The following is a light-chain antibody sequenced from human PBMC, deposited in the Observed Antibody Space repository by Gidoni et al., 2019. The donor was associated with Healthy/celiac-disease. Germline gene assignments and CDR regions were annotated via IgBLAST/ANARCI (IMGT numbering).Light chain of an antibody. CDR2: KAS. CDR3: QKYNSPWA. CDR1: QSISSW. V-gene: IGKV1-5*03. J-gene: IGKJ1*01. Sequence: DIQMTQSPSTLSASVGDRVTITCRASQSISSWLAWYPQKPGKAPKLLIYKASSLESGVPSRFSGSGSGTEFTLTISSLQPDDFATYYCQKYNSPWAFGQGTKVEIK.